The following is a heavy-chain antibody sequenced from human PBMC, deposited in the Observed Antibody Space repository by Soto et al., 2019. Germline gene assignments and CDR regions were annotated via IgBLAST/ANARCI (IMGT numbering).Heavy chain of an antibody. CDR3: ARDFDVNTALDYWYFDL. V-gene: IGHV4-4*07. CDR1: GGSTTNYY. Sequence: QVQLQESGPGLVKPSETLSLTCTVSGGSTTNYYWSWLRQPAGKGLEYIGRIYGSWRTNYNPSLKNPVTMSVSLNQMSLRLTSVTAADTAVYYCARDFDVNTALDYWYFDLWGRGALVTVSS. D-gene: IGHD5-18*01. CDR2: IYGSWRT. J-gene: IGHJ2*01.